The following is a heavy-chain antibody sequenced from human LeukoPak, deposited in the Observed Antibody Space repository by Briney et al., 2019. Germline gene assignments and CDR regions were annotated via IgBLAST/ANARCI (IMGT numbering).Heavy chain of an antibody. J-gene: IGHJ6*03. CDR2: IQYDGSNQ. CDR3: AKDRCSNGIGCYYYYMDV. D-gene: IGHD2-8*01. V-gene: IGHV3-30*02. Sequence: GGSLRLSCAASGFTFSSYWMTWVRQAPGKGLEWVAYIQYDGSNQQYADSVKGRFSISRDSSKNILYLQMNSLRAEDTAVYYCAKDRCSNGIGCYYYYMDVWGKGTTVTISS. CDR1: GFTFSSYW.